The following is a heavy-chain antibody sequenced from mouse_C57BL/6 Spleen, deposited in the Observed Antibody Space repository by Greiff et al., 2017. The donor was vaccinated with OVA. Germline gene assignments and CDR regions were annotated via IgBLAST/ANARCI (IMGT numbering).Heavy chain of an antibody. CDR2: IDPSDSET. D-gene: IGHD2-3*01. CDR1: GYTFTGYW. J-gene: IGHJ2*01. Sequence: QVQLQQPGAELVRPGSSVKLSCKASGYTFTGYWMHWVKQRPIQGLEWIGNIDPSDSETHYNQKFKDKATLTVDKSSSTAYMQLSSLTSEDSAVYYCARSTHYDGTTRYFDYWGQGTTLTVSS. V-gene: IGHV1-52*01. CDR3: ARSTHYDGTTRYFDY.